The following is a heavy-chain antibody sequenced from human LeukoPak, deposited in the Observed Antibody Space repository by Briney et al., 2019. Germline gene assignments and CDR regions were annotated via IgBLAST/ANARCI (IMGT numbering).Heavy chain of an antibody. CDR3: ARQAAVDY. CDR1: GYSISSGYY. Sequence: SETLSLTCAVSGYSISSGYYWGWIRQPPGKGLEWIGSIYHSGSTYYNPSLKSRVTMSVDTSKNQFSLKLSSVTAADTAVYYCARQAAVDYWGQGTLVTVSS. V-gene: IGHV4-38-2*01. D-gene: IGHD6-25*01. J-gene: IGHJ4*02. CDR2: IYHSGST.